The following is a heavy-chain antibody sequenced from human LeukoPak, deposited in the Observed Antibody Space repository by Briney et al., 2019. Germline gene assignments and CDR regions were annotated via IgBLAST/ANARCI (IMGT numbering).Heavy chain of an antibody. CDR2: IHHSGIS. CDR1: GDSITTYH. CDR3: ARKFDYFDRSGYDYGDWFDP. V-gene: IGHV4-59*01. D-gene: IGHD3-22*01. Sequence: SETLSLTCTVSGDSITTYHWSWIRQPPGKGLEYIGHIHHSGISISNPSLESRVSISVDTSKNQFSLKVSSVTAADTAVYYCARKFDYFDRSGYDYGDWFDPWGLGTLVTVSS. J-gene: IGHJ5*02.